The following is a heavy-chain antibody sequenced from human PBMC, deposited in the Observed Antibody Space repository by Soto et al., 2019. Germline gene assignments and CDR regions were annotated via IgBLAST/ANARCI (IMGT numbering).Heavy chain of an antibody. CDR2: IYHSGST. CDR3: AALSSSGYSAYYYGMDV. D-gene: IGHD3-22*01. J-gene: IGHJ6*02. Sequence: QLQLQESGSGLVKPSQTLSLTCAVSGGSISSGGYSWSWIRQPPGKGLEWIGYIYHSGSTYYNPSLQRRVTISVDRSKNQFSLKLSSVTAADTAVYYCAALSSSGYSAYYYGMDVWGQGTTVTVSS. CDR1: GGSISSGGYS. V-gene: IGHV4-30-2*01.